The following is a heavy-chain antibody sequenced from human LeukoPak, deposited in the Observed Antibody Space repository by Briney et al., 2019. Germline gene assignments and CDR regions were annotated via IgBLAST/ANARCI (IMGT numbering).Heavy chain of an antibody. J-gene: IGHJ6*03. CDR3: ARGWGGGATGTIRPPINYYYYMDV. D-gene: IGHD1-1*01. Sequence: SETLSLTCAVYGGSFSGYYWSWIRQPPGKGLEWIGEINHSGSTNYNPSLKSRVTISVDTSKNQFSLKLSSVAAADTAVYYCARGWGGGATGTIRPPINYYYYMDVWGKGTTVTVSS. CDR1: GGSFSGYY. CDR2: INHSGST. V-gene: IGHV4-34*01.